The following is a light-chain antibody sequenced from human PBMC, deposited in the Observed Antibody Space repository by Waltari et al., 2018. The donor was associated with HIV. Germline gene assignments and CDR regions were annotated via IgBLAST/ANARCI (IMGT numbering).Light chain of an antibody. Sequence: QLVLTQSPSASAFLGASVKIPCTLTGGLSSYAIAWHQHQPEKGPRYLMKLKSDGSHNREDEIPDRFSASNAGADHHLTISSLQSEDEGYYYCQTWDTGPVFGGGTKLTVL. J-gene: IGLJ3*02. CDR3: QTWDTGPV. CDR1: GGLSSYA. CDR2: LKSDGSH. V-gene: IGLV4-69*01.